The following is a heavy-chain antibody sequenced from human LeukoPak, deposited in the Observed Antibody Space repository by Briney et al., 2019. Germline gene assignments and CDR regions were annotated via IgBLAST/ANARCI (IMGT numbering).Heavy chain of an antibody. Sequence: GGSLRLSCAASGFTFSSYAMSWVRQAPGKGLEWVSDISGSGDNTYYADSVKGRFTISRDNSKNTLYLQTNSLRAEDTAVYYCAKARIPSGNGYYSDWGQGTLVTVSS. CDR2: ISGSGDNT. CDR1: GFTFSSYA. CDR3: AKARIPSGNGYYSD. J-gene: IGHJ4*02. V-gene: IGHV3-23*01. D-gene: IGHD3-22*01.